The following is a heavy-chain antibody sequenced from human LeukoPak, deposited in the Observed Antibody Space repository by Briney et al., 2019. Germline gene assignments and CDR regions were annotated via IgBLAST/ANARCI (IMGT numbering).Heavy chain of an antibody. CDR3: ARSHSSGGDAFDI. D-gene: IGHD6-19*01. J-gene: IGHJ3*02. V-gene: IGHV1-8*01. CDR2: MNPNSGNT. CDR1: GYTFTSYD. Sequence: ASVTVSCKASGYTFTSYDINWVRQATGQVLEWMGWMNPNSGNTGYAQKFQGRVTMTRNTSISTAYMELSSLRSEDTAVYYCARSHSSGGDAFDIWGQGTMVTVSS.